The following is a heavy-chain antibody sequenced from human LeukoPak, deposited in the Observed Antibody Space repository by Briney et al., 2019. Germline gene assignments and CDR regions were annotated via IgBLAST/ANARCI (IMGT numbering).Heavy chain of an antibody. V-gene: IGHV4-34*01. CDR2: INHSGST. J-gene: IGHJ4*02. CDR3: ARGMLRGRKAGYCSGGSCYSFADY. Sequence: TSETLSPTCAVYGGSFSGYYWSWIRQPPGKGLEWIGEINHSGSTNYNPSLKSRVTISVDTSKNQFSLKLRSVTAADTAVYYCARGMLRGRKAGYCSGGSCYSFADYWGQGTLATVTS. D-gene: IGHD2-15*01. CDR1: GGSFSGYY.